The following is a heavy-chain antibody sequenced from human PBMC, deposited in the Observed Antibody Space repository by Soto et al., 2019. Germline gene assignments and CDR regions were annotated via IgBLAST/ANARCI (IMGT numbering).Heavy chain of an antibody. Sequence: SETLSLTCTVSGGSISSGGYYWSWIRQHPGKGMEWIGYIYYSGSTYYNPSLKSRVTISVDTSKNQFSLKLSSVTAADTAVYYCSGRGYDSSGYKVYYFYYWGQGTPGTVSA. D-gene: IGHD3-22*01. CDR3: SGRGYDSSGYKVYYFYY. CDR2: IYYSGST. J-gene: IGHJ4*02. CDR1: GGSISSGGYY. V-gene: IGHV4-31*03.